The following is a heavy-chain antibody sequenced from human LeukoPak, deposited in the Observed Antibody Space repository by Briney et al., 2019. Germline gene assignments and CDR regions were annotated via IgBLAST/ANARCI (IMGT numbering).Heavy chain of an antibody. CDR3: ARHSGLRSPFDP. D-gene: IGHD3-3*01. CDR1: GGSISTTNYY. V-gene: IGHV4-39*01. J-gene: IGHJ5*02. Sequence: PSETLSLTCTVSGGSISTTNYYWGWIRQPPGRDLEWNGSIYSSGNTYYNPSLESRVTISVDTSKNQLSLKLTSATAADTSVYYCARHSGLRSPFDPWGQGTLVTVSS. CDR2: IYSSGNT.